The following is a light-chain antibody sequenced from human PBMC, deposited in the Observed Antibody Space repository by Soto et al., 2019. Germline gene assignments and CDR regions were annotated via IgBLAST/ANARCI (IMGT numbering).Light chain of an antibody. J-gene: IGKJ3*01. CDR1: QDISNY. V-gene: IGKV1-33*01. Sequence: DIQMTQSPSSLSASVGDRVTITCQASQDISNYLNWYQQKPGKAPKLLIYDASNLETGVPSRFSGSGSGTDFTFTISSLQPEDIATYYCHQYRNWPPTFGPGTKVDV. CDR3: HQYRNWPPT. CDR2: DAS.